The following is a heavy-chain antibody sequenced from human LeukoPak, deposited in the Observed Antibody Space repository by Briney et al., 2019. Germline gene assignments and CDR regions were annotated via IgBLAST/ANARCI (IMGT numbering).Heavy chain of an antibody. CDR3: AKGGDTIMVHVDY. J-gene: IGHJ4*02. CDR2: ISGSDST. Sequence: GGSLTLSCTASGFTFSNYAMTWVRQAPGKGLEWVSAISGSDSTYYADSVKGRSTISRDNCRNKLYVQMNSLRVEDTAVYYCAKGGDTIMVHVDYWGQGTLVTVSS. CDR1: GFTFSNYA. D-gene: IGHD5-18*01. V-gene: IGHV3-23*01.